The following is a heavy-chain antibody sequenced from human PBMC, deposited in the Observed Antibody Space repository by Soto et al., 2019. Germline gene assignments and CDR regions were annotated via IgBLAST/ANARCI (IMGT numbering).Heavy chain of an antibody. CDR2: INHSGST. J-gene: IGHJ6*02. V-gene: IGHV4-34*01. CDR1: GGSFSGYY. Sequence: QVQLQQWGAGLLKPSETLSLTCAVYGGSFSGYYWSWIRQPPGKGLEWIGEINHSGSTNYNPSLKSRVTRSVDTSKNQFSLKLSSVTAADTAVYYCARDYYYYGMDVWGQGTTVTVSS. CDR3: ARDYYYYGMDV.